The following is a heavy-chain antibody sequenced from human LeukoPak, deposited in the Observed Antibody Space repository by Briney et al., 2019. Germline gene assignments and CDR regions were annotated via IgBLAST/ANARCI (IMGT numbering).Heavy chain of an antibody. D-gene: IGHD2-15*01. J-gene: IGHJ3*02. V-gene: IGHV4-31*03. CDR3: ARVHCTGGSCYDSRGAFDI. Sequence: SSETLSLTCTVSGGSITSGDDYWRWIRQHPGKGLEWIGHIHYSGSTYYNPSLNSRVSISVDTSKNQFSLKLNSVTAADTAVYYCARVHCTGGSCYDSRGAFDIWGQGTMVTVSS. CDR2: IHYSGST. CDR1: GGSITSGDDY.